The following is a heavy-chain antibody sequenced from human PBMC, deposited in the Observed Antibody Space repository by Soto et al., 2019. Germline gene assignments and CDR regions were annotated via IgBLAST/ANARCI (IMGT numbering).Heavy chain of an antibody. J-gene: IGHJ5*02. CDR3: ATGYSRSWYGNNWFDP. CDR1: VYTFTSYY. D-gene: IGHD6-13*01. V-gene: IGHV1-46*01. Sequence: ASGNACCKGPVYTFTSYYMDRLLRSPGKGLEWMGIINPSGGSTSYAQKFQGRVTMTRDTSTSTVYMELSSLRSEDTAVYYCATGYSRSWYGNNWFDPWGQGTLVTVSS. CDR2: INPSGGST.